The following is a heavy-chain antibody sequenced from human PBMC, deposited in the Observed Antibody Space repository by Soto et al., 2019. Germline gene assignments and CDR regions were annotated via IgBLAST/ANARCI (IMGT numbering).Heavy chain of an antibody. J-gene: IGHJ5*02. V-gene: IGHV1-69*13. CDR2: IIPIFGTA. CDR3: ARTPLNYYDSSGYVNWFDP. CDR1: GGTFSSYA. D-gene: IGHD3-22*01. Sequence: SVKVSCKASGGTFSSYAISGVLQSGLQWLEWMGGIIPIFGTANYAQKFQGRVTITADEPTSTAYMELRSLRSDDTAVYYCARTPLNYYDSSGYVNWFDPWGQGTLVTVS.